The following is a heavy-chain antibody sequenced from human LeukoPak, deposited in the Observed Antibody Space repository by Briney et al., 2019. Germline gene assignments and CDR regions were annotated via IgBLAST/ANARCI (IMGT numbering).Heavy chain of an antibody. D-gene: IGHD4-11*01. CDR2: IWYDGSNK. V-gene: IGHV3-33*01. CDR3: ARDSPVSAGPFDP. J-gene: IGHJ5*02. Sequence: PGRSLRLSCAASGMTFSRFGMHWVRQAPGKGLEGVAFIWYDGSNKYYADSVKGRFTISRDNSKNTLYLQMNSLTAEDTAVYYCARDSPVSAGPFDPWGQATLVTVSS. CDR1: GMTFSRFG.